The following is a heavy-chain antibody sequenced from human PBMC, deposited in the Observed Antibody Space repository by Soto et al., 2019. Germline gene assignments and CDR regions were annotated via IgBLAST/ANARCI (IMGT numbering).Heavy chain of an antibody. CDR1: GYTFTSYG. D-gene: IGHD6-6*01. CDR2: ISAYNGNT. Sequence: GASVKVSCKASGYTFTSYGISWVRQAPGQGLEWMGWISAYNGNTNYAQKLQGRVTMTTDTSTSTAYMELRSLRSDDTAVYYCAREADSSSPHYLYYYYYMDVWGKGTTVTVSS. J-gene: IGHJ6*03. CDR3: AREADSSSPHYLYYYYYMDV. V-gene: IGHV1-18*01.